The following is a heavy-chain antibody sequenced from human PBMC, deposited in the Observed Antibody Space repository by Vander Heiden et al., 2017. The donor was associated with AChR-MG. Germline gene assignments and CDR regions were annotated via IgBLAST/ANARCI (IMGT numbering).Heavy chain of an antibody. V-gene: IGHV4-61*01. CDR2: IYYSGST. J-gene: IGHJ6*02. CDR3: ARDLPVDSGQYYGMDV. CDR1: GGSVSSGRYY. Sequence: QVQLQESGPGLVKPSETLSLTCTVSGGSVSSGRYYWSWIRQPPGKGLEWIGYIYYSGSTNYNPSLKSRVTISVDTSKNQFSLKLSSVTAAYTAVYYCARDLPVDSGQYYGMDVWGQGTTVTVSS. D-gene: IGHD6-19*01.